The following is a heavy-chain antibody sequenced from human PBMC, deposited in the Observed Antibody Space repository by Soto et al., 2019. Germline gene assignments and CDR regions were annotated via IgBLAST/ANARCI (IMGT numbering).Heavy chain of an antibody. V-gene: IGHV3-23*01. J-gene: IGHJ4*02. CDR2: ISGSGGST. Sequence: PGGSLRLSCAASGFTFSSYAMSWVRQAPGKGLGWVSAISGSGGSTYYADSVKGRFTISRDNSKNTLYLQMNSLRAEDTAVYYCAKSYCSGGSCYMDYFDYWGQGTLVTVSS. CDR1: GFTFSSYA. D-gene: IGHD2-15*01. CDR3: AKSYCSGGSCYMDYFDY.